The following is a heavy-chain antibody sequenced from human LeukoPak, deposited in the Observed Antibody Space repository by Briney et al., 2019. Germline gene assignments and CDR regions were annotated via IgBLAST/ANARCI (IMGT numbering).Heavy chain of an antibody. D-gene: IGHD2-21*02. V-gene: IGHV4-59*08. CDR1: GGSITTYY. CDR2: IYSSGSA. J-gene: IGHJ2*01. Sequence: SETLSLTCTVSGGSITTYYWSWIRQPPGKGLGWIGFIYSSGSANYNPSLMSRVTMSVDTSKNQFSLKLSSVAAADTGVYYCARHVSSDLRIVVVTSDWYFDRWGRGTLVTVSS. CDR3: ARHVSSDLRIVVVTSDWYFDR.